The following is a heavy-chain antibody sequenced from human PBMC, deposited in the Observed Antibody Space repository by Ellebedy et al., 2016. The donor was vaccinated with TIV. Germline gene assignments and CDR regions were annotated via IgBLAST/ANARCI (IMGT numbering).Heavy chain of an antibody. CDR3: ARRSYVDYEYWFDP. Sequence: MPSETLSLTCAVYGGSFSGYYWSWIRQPPGKGLEWIGEINHSGSTNYNPSLKSRVTISGDTSKNQFSLKLRSVTAAETAVYYCARRSYVDYEYWFDPWGQGTLVTVSS. D-gene: IGHD4-17*01. CDR2: INHSGST. CDR1: GGSFSGYY. J-gene: IGHJ5*02. V-gene: IGHV4-34*01.